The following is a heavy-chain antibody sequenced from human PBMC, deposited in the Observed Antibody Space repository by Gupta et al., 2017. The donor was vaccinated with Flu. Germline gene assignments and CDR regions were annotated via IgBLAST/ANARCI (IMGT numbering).Heavy chain of an antibody. J-gene: IGHJ5*02. CDR2: LSYDGSET. D-gene: IGHD2-2*01. CDR3: ARRYGSTLWDFEP. V-gene: IGHV3-30*03. CDR1: GFTFSSFG. Sequence: ASGFTFSSFGMHWVRQAPGKGLEWVAVLSYDGSETYYADSVKGRFTISRDNSKNTLYLQMNSLRAEDTAVYYCARRYGSTLWDFEPWGQGTLGTVSS.